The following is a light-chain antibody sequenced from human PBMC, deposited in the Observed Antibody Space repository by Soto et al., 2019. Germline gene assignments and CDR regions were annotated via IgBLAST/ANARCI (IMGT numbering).Light chain of an antibody. Sequence: QSVLTQPPSVSGAPGQRVTISCTGSSSNIGAGYDVHWYQQLPGTAPKLLICDNSNRPSGVPDRFSGSKSGTSASLAITGLQAEDEADYYCQSYDNILRVVFGGGTKLTVL. CDR1: SSNIGAGYD. V-gene: IGLV1-40*01. CDR3: QSYDNILRVV. CDR2: DNS. J-gene: IGLJ3*02.